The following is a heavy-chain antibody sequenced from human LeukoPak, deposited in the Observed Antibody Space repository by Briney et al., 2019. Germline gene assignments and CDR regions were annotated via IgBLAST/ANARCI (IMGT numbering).Heavy chain of an antibody. V-gene: IGHV4-4*09. CDR1: GGSISSYY. J-gene: IGHJ3*02. D-gene: IGHD3-22*01. Sequence: SETLSLTRTVSGGSISSYYWSWIRQPPGKGLEWIGYIYTSGSTNYNPSLKSRVTISVDTSKNQFSLKLSSVTAADTAVYYCARRDSSGYYLDHDAFDIWGQGTMVTVSS. CDR3: ARRDSSGYYLDHDAFDI. CDR2: IYTSGST.